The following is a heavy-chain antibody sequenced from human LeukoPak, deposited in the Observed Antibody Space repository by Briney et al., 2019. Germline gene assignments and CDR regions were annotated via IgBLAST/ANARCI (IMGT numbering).Heavy chain of an antibody. D-gene: IGHD1-26*01. J-gene: IGHJ6*03. CDR1: GFTVSSNY. CDR3: ARNKVGALYYYYYYMDV. CDR2: IYSGGST. V-gene: IGHV3-53*01. Sequence: GGSLRLSCAASGFTVSSNYMSWVRQAPGKGLEWVSVIYSGGSTYYADSVKGRFTISRDNSKNTLYLQMNSLRAEDTAVYYCARNKVGALYYYYYYMDVWGKGTTATVSS.